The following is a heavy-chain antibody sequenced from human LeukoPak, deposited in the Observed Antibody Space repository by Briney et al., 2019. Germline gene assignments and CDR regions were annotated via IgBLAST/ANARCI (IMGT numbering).Heavy chain of an antibody. D-gene: IGHD3-10*01. CDR2: INWNGGST. V-gene: IGHV3-20*04. Sequence: GGSLRLSCAASGFPFDDYGMNWVRHVPGKGLERVSGINWNGGSTGYADSVKGRFTISRDNSKNTLYLQTNSLRAEDTAVYYCARVYGSRSYYNGYYYYYMDVWGKGTTVTISS. J-gene: IGHJ6*03. CDR1: GFPFDDYG. CDR3: ARVYGSRSYYNGYYYYYMDV.